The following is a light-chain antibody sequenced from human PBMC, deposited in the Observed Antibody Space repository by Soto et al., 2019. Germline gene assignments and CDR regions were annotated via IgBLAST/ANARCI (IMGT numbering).Light chain of an antibody. CDR1: PATSSY. J-gene: IGKJ1*01. CDR3: QQLNRYPRT. V-gene: IGKV1-9*01. Sequence: IQLTQSPSSLSASVGDRVTITCRASPATSSYLAWYQQKPGRAPNLLIYGASTFHSGVPSRVSGSGSGTDFTLTISSLQPEDFATYYCQQLNRYPRTFGQGTKVEIK. CDR2: GAS.